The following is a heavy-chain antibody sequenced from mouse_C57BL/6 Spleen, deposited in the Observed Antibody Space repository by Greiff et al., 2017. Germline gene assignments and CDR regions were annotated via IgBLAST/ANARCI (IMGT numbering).Heavy chain of an antibody. CDR1: GYTFTNYW. CDR3: ARSRSSSHYYAMDY. V-gene: IGHV1-63*01. J-gene: IGHJ4*01. D-gene: IGHD1-1*01. Sequence: VMLVESGAELVRPGTSVKMSCKASGYTFTNYWIGWAKQRPGHGLEWLGDIYPGGGYTNYNEKFKGKATLTADKSSSTAYMQFSSLTSEDSAIYYCARSRSSSHYYAMDYWGQGTSVTVSS. CDR2: IYPGGGYT.